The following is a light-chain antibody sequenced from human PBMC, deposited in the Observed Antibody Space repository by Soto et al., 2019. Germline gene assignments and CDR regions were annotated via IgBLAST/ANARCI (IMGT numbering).Light chain of an antibody. CDR2: KAS. CDR3: QQYNSYSPYT. V-gene: IGKV1-5*03. J-gene: IGKJ2*01. CDR1: QTISSW. Sequence: DIQMTQSPSTLSGSVGDRVTITCRASQTISSWLAWYQQKPGKAPKLLIYKASTLESGVPSRFSGSGSGTEFTLTISSLQPDDFATYYCQQYNSYSPYTFGQGTKVDIK.